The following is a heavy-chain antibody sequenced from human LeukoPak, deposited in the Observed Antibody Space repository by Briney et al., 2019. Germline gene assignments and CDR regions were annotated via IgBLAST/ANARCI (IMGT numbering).Heavy chain of an antibody. Sequence: PSETLSLTCAVYGGSFSGYYWSWIRQPPGKGLEWIGEINHSGSTNYNPSLKSRVTISVDTSKNQFSLELSSVTAADTAVYYCARTRLKYYYDSSGYYDYWGQGTLVTVSS. V-gene: IGHV4-34*01. CDR2: INHSGST. CDR3: ARTRLKYYYDSSGYYDY. CDR1: GGSFSGYY. D-gene: IGHD3-22*01. J-gene: IGHJ4*02.